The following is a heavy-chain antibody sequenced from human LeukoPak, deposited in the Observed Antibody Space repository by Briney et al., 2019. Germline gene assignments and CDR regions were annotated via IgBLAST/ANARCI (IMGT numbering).Heavy chain of an antibody. D-gene: IGHD2-15*01. CDR3: ARDFGLRCSGGTCYSVYYYGTDV. CDR1: GFSFSNYA. J-gene: IGHJ6*04. Sequence: GGSLRLSCSASGFSFSNYAMYWVRQAPGKGLEWVANIKQGGSGKYYVDSVKGRFTISRDNAKNSLYLQMNSLRAEDTAVYYCARDFGLRCSGGTCYSVYYYGTDVWGKGTTVTVSS. V-gene: IGHV3-7*03. CDR2: IKQGGSGK.